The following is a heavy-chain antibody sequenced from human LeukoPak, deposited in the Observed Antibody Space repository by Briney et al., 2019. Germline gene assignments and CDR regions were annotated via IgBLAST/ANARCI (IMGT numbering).Heavy chain of an antibody. CDR3: ARVIGYCSSTSCFGYFDY. J-gene: IGHJ4*02. Sequence: PSETLSLTCTVSGVSISTYYWSWIRQPPGKGPEWIGYIYNSGYTDYNPSLKSRVIISVDTSKNQFSLRLSSVTAADTAVYYCARVIGYCSSTSCFGYFDYWGQGTLVTVSS. D-gene: IGHD2-2*01. CDR2: IYNSGYT. CDR1: GVSISTYY. V-gene: IGHV4-59*08.